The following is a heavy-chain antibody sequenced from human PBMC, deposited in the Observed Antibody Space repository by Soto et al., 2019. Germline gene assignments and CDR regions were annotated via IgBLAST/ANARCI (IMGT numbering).Heavy chain of an antibody. D-gene: IGHD6-19*01. CDR1: GFSLANYP. CDR2: SSPRGDTI. J-gene: IGHJ4*02. CDR3: AKGPHTNVGWPYYFES. V-gene: IGHV3-48*02. Sequence: GGSLRLSCVASGFSLANYPMNWVRQTPGKGLEWISYSSPRGDTIYYADSVEGRFTISRDNARNSLSLHMSSLRDEDSALYYCAKGPHTNVGWPYYFESWGQGXPVTVYS.